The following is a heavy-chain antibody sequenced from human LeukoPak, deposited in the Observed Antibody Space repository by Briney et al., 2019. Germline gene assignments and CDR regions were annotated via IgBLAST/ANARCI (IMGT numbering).Heavy chain of an antibody. CDR2: ISYDGRYQ. J-gene: IGHJ3*02. Sequence: GGSLRLSCAASGFTFNRYRMHWVRQAPGKGLEWVAVISYDGRYQFYADSVKGRFTVSRDNSKNTLFLQMNSLRAEDTAVYHCARMMTDFDGSGHDIQRGAFDIWGQGTMVAVS. CDR3: ARMMTDFDGSGHDIQRGAFDI. V-gene: IGHV3-30*04. CDR1: GFTFNRYR. D-gene: IGHD3-22*01.